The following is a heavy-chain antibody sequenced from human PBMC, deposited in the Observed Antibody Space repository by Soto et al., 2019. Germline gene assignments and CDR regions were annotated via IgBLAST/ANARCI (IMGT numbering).Heavy chain of an antibody. J-gene: IGHJ6*02. CDR3: ARENSIASLSYYYGMEV. CDR2: IIPMFGTT. D-gene: IGHD6-6*01. V-gene: IGHV1-69*13. CDR1: GGTFTGNP. Sequence: SVKVSCKASGGTFTGNPISWVRQAPGRGLEWMGGIIPMFGTTNYAQKFQGRVTITADESTTTAYMELNSLRSEDTAVYYCARENSIASLSYYYGMEVWGQGATVTVSS.